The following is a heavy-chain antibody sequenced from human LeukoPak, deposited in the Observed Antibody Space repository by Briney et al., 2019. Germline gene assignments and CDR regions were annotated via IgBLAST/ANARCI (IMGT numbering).Heavy chain of an antibody. CDR1: GGFYSGYY. CDR2: INHSAST. J-gene: IGHJ5*02. CDR3: TRGLRLGYCSGGSCYYWFDP. D-gene: IGHD2-15*01. V-gene: IGHV4-34*01. Sequence: PSDTLSLPCAVYGGFYSGYYWRWTRQPPGKALEWIGEINHSASTNCNPSLQSRVTISADTSKNQFSLNLRSVIAADTAVYYCTRGLRLGYCSGGSCYYWFDPWGEGTRVTVSS.